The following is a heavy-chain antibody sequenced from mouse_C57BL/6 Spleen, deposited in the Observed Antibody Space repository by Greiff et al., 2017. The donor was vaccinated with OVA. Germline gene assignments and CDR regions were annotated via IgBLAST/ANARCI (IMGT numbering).Heavy chain of an antibody. CDR3: TNGSSYDVGYFDY. CDR2: IDPETGGT. Sequence: VQVVESGAELVRPGASVTLSCKASGYTFTDYEMHWVKQTPVHGLEWIGAIDPETGGTAYNQKFKGKAILTADKSSSTAYMELRSLTSEDSAVYYCTNGSSYDVGYFDYWGQGTTLTVSS. CDR1: GYTFTDYE. J-gene: IGHJ2*01. V-gene: IGHV1-15*01. D-gene: IGHD1-1*01.